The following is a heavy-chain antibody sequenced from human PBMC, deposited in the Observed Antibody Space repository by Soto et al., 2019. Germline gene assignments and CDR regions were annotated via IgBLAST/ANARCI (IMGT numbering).Heavy chain of an antibody. D-gene: IGHD3-3*01. CDR3: AKVKSLDFWSGYCDY. J-gene: IGHJ4*02. CDR2: ISGSGGST. CDR1: GFTFSSYA. V-gene: IGHV3-23*01. Sequence: GGSLRLSCAASGFTFSSYAMSWVRQAPGKGLEWVSAISGSGGSTYYADSVKGRFTISRDNSKNTLYLQMNSLRAEDTAVYYCAKVKSLDFWSGYCDYWGQGTLVTVSS.